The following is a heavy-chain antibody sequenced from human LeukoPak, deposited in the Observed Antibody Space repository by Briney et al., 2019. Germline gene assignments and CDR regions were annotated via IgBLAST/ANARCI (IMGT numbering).Heavy chain of an antibody. D-gene: IGHD2-15*01. CDR2: ISTDGCTT. CDR1: GLAFSAYK. J-gene: IGHJ4*02. CDR3: VVGGSPGY. Sequence: GGSLRLSCAASGLAFSAYKMHWVRQAPRKGLVWVSRISTDGCTTDYADFVQGRFTASRDNTKNTWSLEMNSLRAEDTAVYYCVVGGSPGYWGQGTLVTVSS. V-gene: IGHV3-74*01.